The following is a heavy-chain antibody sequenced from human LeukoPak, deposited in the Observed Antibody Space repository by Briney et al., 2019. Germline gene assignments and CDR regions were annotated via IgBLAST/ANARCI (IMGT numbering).Heavy chain of an antibody. V-gene: IGHV1-18*01. J-gene: IGHJ6*03. CDR3: ARAVYCSSTSCYYSYYYYMDV. CDR1: GYTFTSYG. Sequence: ASVKVSCKASGYTFTSYGISWVRQAPGQGPEWMGWISAYNGNTNYAQKLQGRVTMTTDTSTSTAYMELRSLRSDDTAVYYCARAVYCSSTSCYYSYYYYMDVWGKGTTVTVSS. CDR2: ISAYNGNT. D-gene: IGHD2-2*01.